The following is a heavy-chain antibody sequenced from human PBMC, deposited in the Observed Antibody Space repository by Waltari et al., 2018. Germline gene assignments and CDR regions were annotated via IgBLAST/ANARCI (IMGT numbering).Heavy chain of an antibody. CDR1: GGSISSSSYY. Sequence: QLQLQESGPGLVKPSETLSLTCTVSGGSISSSSYYWGWIRQPPGKGLEWIGSIYYSGSTYSNPSLKSRVTRSVDTSKNQFSLKLSSVTAADTAVYYCARDRTRAARPSNWFDPWGQGTLVTVSS. CDR2: IYYSGST. V-gene: IGHV4-39*07. CDR3: ARDRTRAARPSNWFDP. D-gene: IGHD6-6*01. J-gene: IGHJ5*02.